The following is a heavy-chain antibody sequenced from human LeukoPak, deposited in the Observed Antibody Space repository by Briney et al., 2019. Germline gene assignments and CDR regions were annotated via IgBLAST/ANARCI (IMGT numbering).Heavy chain of an antibody. CDR2: INHSGST. CDR3: AREYCSSTSCFGYFDY. J-gene: IGHJ4*02. CDR1: GGSFSGYY. D-gene: IGHD2-2*01. Sequence: SETLSLTCAVYGGSFSGYYWSWIRQPPGEGLEWIGEINHSGSTNYNPSLKSRVTISVDTSKNQFSLKLSSVTAADTAVYYCAREYCSSTSCFGYFDYWGQGTLVTVSS. V-gene: IGHV4-34*01.